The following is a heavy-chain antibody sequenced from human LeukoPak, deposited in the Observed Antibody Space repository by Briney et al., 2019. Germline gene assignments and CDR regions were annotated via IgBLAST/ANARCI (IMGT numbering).Heavy chain of an antibody. V-gene: IGHV3-30*18. CDR1: GFTFSSYG. CDR2: ISYDGSNK. J-gene: IGHJ4*02. Sequence: PGTSLRLSCAASGFTFSSYGMHWVRQAPGKGLEWVAVISYDGSNKYYADSVKGRFTISRDNSKNTLYLQMNSLRAEDTAVYYCAKTVSTVWGQGTLVTVSS. CDR3: AKTVSTV.